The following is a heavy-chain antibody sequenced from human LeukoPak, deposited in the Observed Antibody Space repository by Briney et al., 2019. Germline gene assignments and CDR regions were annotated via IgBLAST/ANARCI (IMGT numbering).Heavy chain of an antibody. CDR2: IQRDGTNE. Sequence: GGSLRLSCAASGFTFRSYGMHWVRQAPGKGLEWVAYIQRDGTNEQNADSVKGRFSISRDSSKNTLYLQMNSLRSGDKAVYYCATSGLSRFGFWGQGTLVTVSS. CDR3: ATSGLSRFGF. J-gene: IGHJ4*02. V-gene: IGHV3-30*02. D-gene: IGHD2/OR15-2a*01. CDR1: GFTFRSYG.